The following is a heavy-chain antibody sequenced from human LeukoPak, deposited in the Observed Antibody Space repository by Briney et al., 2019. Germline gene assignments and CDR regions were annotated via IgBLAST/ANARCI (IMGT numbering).Heavy chain of an antibody. CDR1: GGSIGNFY. Sequence: PSATLSLTCIVSGGSIGNFYWSWIRQPPGKGLEWIGDTHPSGSTNYNPSLKSRVFISIDTSKNQFSLKLTSVTAADTAVYYCARLPARGWYLDSWGQGTLVTVSS. J-gene: IGHJ5*01. CDR3: ARLPARGWYLDS. D-gene: IGHD6-19*01. V-gene: IGHV4-4*09. CDR2: THPSGST.